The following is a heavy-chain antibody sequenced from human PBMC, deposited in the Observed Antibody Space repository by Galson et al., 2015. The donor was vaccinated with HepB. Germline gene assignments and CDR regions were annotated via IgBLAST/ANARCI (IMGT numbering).Heavy chain of an antibody. CDR2: VKEDGREK. CDR3: ARVRGDLYDPRTYYFDY. V-gene: IGHV3-7*03. J-gene: IGHJ4*02. CDR1: GFTFSSYW. D-gene: IGHD3-10*01. Sequence: SLRLSCAASGFTFSSYWLSWVRQAPGKGLECVANVKEDGREKYFVDSVKGRFTISRDNARNSLYLQMNSLRAEDTAVYYCARVRGDLYDPRTYYFDYWGQGTLVTVSS.